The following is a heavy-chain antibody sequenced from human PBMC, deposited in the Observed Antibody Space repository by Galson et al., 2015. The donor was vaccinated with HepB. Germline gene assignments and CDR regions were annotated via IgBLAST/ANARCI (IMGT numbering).Heavy chain of an antibody. D-gene: IGHD5-12*01. CDR1: GFTFSSYA. CDR2: ISYDGSNK. J-gene: IGHJ6*02. Sequence: SLRLSCAASGFTFSSYAMHWVRQAPGKGLEWVAAISYDGSNKYYADSVKGRFTISRDNSKNTLYLQMSSLRAEDTAVYYCARDRTRDHPWMGMDVWGQGTTVTVSS. CDR3: ARDRTRDHPWMGMDV. V-gene: IGHV3-30*04.